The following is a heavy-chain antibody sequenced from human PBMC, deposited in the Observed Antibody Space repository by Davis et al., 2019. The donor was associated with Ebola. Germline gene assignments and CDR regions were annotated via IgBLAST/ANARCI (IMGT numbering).Heavy chain of an antibody. V-gene: IGHV4-34*01. CDR3: ARPWYSGTYYDAYDI. CDR2: NYYSGST. CDR1: GGSFSGYY. D-gene: IGHD1-26*01. Sequence: MPSETLSLTCAVYGGSFSGYYWGWIRQPPGKGLEWIGNNYYSGSTYYNPSLKSRVTISVDTSENQFSLKLSSVTAADTAVYYCARPWYSGTYYDAYDIWGQGTMVAVSS. J-gene: IGHJ3*02.